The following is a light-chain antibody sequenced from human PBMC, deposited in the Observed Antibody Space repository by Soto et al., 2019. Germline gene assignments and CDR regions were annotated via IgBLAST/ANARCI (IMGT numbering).Light chain of an antibody. Sequence: QSVLTQPPSASGTPGQRVTISCSGSSSNIGSNTVNWYQQLPGTAPKLLIYSNTQRPSGVPDRISGSKSGTSVSLAISGLQSEDEADYYCAAWDDSLNAWVFGGGTKLTVL. CDR1: SSNIGSNT. CDR2: SNT. CDR3: AAWDDSLNAWV. J-gene: IGLJ3*02. V-gene: IGLV1-44*01.